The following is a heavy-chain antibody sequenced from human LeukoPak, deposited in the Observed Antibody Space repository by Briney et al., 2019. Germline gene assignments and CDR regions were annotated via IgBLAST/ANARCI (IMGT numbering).Heavy chain of an antibody. J-gene: IGHJ5*02. CDR1: GYTFTGYY. CDR3: ARVGGSGSYRSNWFDP. CDR2: INPNSGDT. D-gene: IGHD3-10*01. V-gene: IGHV1-2*02. Sequence: ASVKVSCKASGYTFTGYYMHWVRQAPGQGLEWMGWINPNSGDTNYAQKFQGRVTMTRDTSISTAYMELSRLRSDDTAVYYCARVGGSGSYRSNWFDPWGQGTLATVSS.